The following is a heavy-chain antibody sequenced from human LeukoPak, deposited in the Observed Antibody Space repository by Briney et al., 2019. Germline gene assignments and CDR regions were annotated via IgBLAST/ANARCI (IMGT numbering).Heavy chain of an antibody. Sequence: GGSLRLSCAASGFTFSTYAMSWVRQAPGKGLVWVSRINPTGSTSNYEDSVKGRFTISRDNAKNTLYLQMNSLRAEDTAVYFCARGIRGSYGTDYWGQGTLVTVSS. CDR1: GFTFSTYA. CDR2: INPTGSTS. D-gene: IGHD1-26*01. CDR3: ARGIRGSYGTDY. J-gene: IGHJ4*02. V-gene: IGHV3-74*01.